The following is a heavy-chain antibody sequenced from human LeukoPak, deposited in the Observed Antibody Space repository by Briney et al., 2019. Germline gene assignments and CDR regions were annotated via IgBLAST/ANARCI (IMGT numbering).Heavy chain of an antibody. CDR2: IGSSSGYI. D-gene: IGHD1-7*01. CDR3: ARDSVSYNWNYQDY. Sequence: KTGGSLRLSCAASGFTFSSYSMNWVRQAPGKGLEWVSSIGSSSGYIYYADSVKGRFTISRDNAKNSLYLQMNSLRAEDTAAYYCARDSVSYNWNYQDYWGQGTLVTVSS. V-gene: IGHV3-21*01. J-gene: IGHJ4*02. CDR1: GFTFSSYS.